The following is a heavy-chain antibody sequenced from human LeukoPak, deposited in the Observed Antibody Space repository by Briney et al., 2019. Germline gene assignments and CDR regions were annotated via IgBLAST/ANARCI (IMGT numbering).Heavy chain of an antibody. CDR3: ARAHPVTTVRAFDI. D-gene: IGHD4-17*01. CDR1: GGSFSGYY. J-gene: IGHJ3*02. Sequence: SETLSLTCAVYGGSFSGYYLSWIRQPPGKGLEWIGEINHSGSTNYNPSLKSRVTISVDTSKNQFSLKLSSVTAADTAVYYCARAHPVTTVRAFDIWGQGTMVTVSS. CDR2: INHSGST. V-gene: IGHV4-34*01.